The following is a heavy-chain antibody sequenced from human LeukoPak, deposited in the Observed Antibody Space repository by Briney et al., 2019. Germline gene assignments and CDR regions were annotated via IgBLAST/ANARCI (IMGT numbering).Heavy chain of an antibody. CDR2: INPSGGST. CDR1: GYTLTSYY. CDR3: AKQTGIVGATNWFDP. J-gene: IGHJ5*02. V-gene: IGHV1-46*01. D-gene: IGHD1-26*01. Sequence: ASVKVSCKASGYTLTSYYTHWVRQAPGQGLEWMGIINPSGGSTSYAQKFQGRVTMTRDTSTSTVYMELSSLRSEDTAVYYCAKQTGIVGATNWFDPWGQGTLVTVSS.